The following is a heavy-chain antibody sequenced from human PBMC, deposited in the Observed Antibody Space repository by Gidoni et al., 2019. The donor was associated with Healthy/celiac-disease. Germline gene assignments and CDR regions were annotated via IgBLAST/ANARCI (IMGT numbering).Heavy chain of an antibody. CDR2: ISYDGSNK. CDR1: GFTFSSYG. V-gene: IGHV3-30*18. J-gene: IGHJ4*02. CDR3: AKDPLGVDAGDNGIDY. D-gene: IGHD4-17*01. Sequence: QPGRSLRLYCADSGFTFSSYGMHWVRQAPGQVREGLAVISYDGSNKYYEVSVMGRFSITSDNSTNTLLLLLISLRADDAAVFYYAKDPLGVDAGDNGIDYWGQGTLVTVSS.